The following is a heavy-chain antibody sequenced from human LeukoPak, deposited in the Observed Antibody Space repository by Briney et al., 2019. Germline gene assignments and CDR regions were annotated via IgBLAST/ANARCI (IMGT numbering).Heavy chain of an antibody. J-gene: IGHJ4*02. V-gene: IGHV3-11*04. CDR1: GFTFSDHY. D-gene: IGHD3-10*01. Sequence: PGGSLRLSCAASGFTFSDHYMSWIRQAPGKGLEWVSHISSSGFNTYYADSARGRFTISRDNPRKSLYLQMNSLRAEDTAAYYCARDSTSGGFDYWGQGTLVTVSS. CDR2: ISSSGFNT. CDR3: ARDSTSGGFDY.